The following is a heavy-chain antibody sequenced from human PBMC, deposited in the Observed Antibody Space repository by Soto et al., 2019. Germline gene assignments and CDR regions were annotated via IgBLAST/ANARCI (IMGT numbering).Heavy chain of an antibody. CDR3: ARGKVATIYYYYYMDV. D-gene: IGHD5-12*01. CDR1: GFTVSSNY. CDR2: IYSGGST. V-gene: IGHV3-53*04. J-gene: IGHJ6*03. Sequence: PGGSLRLSCAASGFTVSSNYMSWVRQAPGKGLEWVSVIYSGGSTYYADSVKGRFTISRHNSKNTLYLQMNSLRAEDTAVYYCARGKVATIYYYYYMDVWGKGTTVTVSS.